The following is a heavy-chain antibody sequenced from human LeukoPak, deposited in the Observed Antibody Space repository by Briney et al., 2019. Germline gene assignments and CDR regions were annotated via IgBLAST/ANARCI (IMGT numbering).Heavy chain of an antibody. CDR2: IHSDGSST. CDR1: GFTFSSYW. D-gene: IGHD4/OR15-4a*01. J-gene: IGHJ4*02. Sequence: QSGGSLRLSCVASGFTFSSYWMHWVRQAPGKGLVWVSRIHSDGSSTFYADSVKGRFTISRDNAKNKLYLQMNSLRAEDTAVYYCARTRGVNYPFDYWGQGTLVAVSS. V-gene: IGHV3-74*01. CDR3: ARTRGVNYPFDY.